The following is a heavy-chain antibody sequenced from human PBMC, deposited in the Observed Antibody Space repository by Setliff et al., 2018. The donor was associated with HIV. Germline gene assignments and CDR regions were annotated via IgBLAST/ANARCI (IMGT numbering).Heavy chain of an antibody. Sequence: GGSLRLSCAASGFTFTYHAMTWVRQAPGKGLEWVAGINGDGDSRYYAESVKGRFTVSRDNSKDTLYLQMNDLRAEDTAVYYCARSAGIGNYHWDVWGKGTTVTVS. J-gene: IGHJ6*03. CDR1: GFTFTYHA. V-gene: IGHV3-23*01. CDR2: INGDGDSR. CDR3: ARSAGIGNYHWDV.